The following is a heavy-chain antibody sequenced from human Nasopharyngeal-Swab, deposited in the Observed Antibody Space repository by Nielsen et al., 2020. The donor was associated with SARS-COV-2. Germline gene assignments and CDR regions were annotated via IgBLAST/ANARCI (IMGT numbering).Heavy chain of an antibody. D-gene: IGHD5-18*01. Sequence: ASVKVSCKASGYIFTGYYMHWVRQAPGQGLEWMGWINPNSGGTNYAQKFQGRVTMTRDTSISTAYMELSRLRSDDTAVYYCARDYSYALYYFGYWGQGTLVTVSS. V-gene: IGHV1-2*02. CDR2: INPNSGGT. CDR1: GYIFTGYY. J-gene: IGHJ4*02. CDR3: ARDYSYALYYFGY.